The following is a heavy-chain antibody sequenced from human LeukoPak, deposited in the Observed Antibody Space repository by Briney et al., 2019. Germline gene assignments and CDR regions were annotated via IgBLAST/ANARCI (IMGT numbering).Heavy chain of an antibody. Sequence: SETLSLTCSVSGGSISGYYWSWIRQPPGKGLEWIGYIYYSGSTNYNPSLKSRVTISVDTSKNQFSLMLTSVTAADTAVYYCARDSYGSGAYYGMDVWGQGTTVTV. D-gene: IGHD3-10*01. J-gene: IGHJ6*02. CDR3: ARDSYGSGAYYGMDV. V-gene: IGHV4-59*01. CDR2: IYYSGST. CDR1: GGSISGYY.